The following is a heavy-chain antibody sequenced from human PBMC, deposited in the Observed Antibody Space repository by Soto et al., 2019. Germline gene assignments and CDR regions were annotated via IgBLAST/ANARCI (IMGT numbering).Heavy chain of an antibody. Sequence: QVQLQQWGAGLLKPSETLSLTCAVYGGSFSGYYWSWIRQPPGKGLEWIGEINHSGSTNYNPSLKSRVTXSXDXXKNQFSLKLSSVTAADTAVYYCARTYSSSWSPFDYWGQGTLVTVSS. CDR3: ARTYSSSWSPFDY. D-gene: IGHD6-13*01. J-gene: IGHJ4*02. CDR2: INHSGST. V-gene: IGHV4-34*01. CDR1: GGSFSGYY.